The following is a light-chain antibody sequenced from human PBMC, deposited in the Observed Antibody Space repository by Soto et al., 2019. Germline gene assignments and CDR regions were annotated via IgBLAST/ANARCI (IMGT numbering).Light chain of an antibody. J-gene: IGKJ1*01. CDR3: QQYKTYSRT. CDR2: KAS. CDR1: QSISIW. V-gene: IGKV1-5*03. Sequence: DIQMTQSPSTLSASVGDRVSITCRASQSISIWLAWYQQKPGKAPKVLIYKASILESGVPSRFSGSGSETEFTLTISSLQPDDFATYYGQQYKTYSRTFGQGTKVEVK.